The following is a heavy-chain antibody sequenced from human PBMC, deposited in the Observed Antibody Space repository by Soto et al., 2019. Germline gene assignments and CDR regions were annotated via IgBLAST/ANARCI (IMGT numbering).Heavy chain of an antibody. J-gene: IGHJ4*02. CDR2: IYHSGST. D-gene: IGHD3-22*01. Sequence: QLHLQESGSGLVKPSQTLSLTCAVSGGSISSGGSSWTWIRQPPGKGLEWIGYIYHSGSTYYNPSLKSRVTISLDRSKNQFSLRLSSVTAADTAVYYCARGAVVNFDSWGQGTLVTVSS. CDR3: ARGAVVNFDS. V-gene: IGHV4-30-2*01. CDR1: GGSISSGGSS.